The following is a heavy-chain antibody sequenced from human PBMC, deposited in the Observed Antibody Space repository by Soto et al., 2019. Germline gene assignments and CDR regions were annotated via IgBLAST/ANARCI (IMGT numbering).Heavy chain of an antibody. Sequence: HPGGSLRLSCAASGFTFSSYGMHWVRQAPGKGLEWVAVIWYDGSNKYYADSVKGRFTISRDNSKNTLYLQMNSLRAEDTAVYYCARGRGGYYGSGSRNFDYWGQGTLVTVSS. CDR1: GFTFSSYG. CDR3: ARGRGGYYGSGSRNFDY. CDR2: IWYDGSNK. J-gene: IGHJ4*02. V-gene: IGHV3-33*01. D-gene: IGHD3-10*01.